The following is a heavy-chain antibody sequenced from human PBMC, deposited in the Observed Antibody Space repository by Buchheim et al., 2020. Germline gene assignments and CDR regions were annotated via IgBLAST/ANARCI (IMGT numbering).Heavy chain of an antibody. D-gene: IGHD4-11*01. CDR2: IHYSGNT. CDR3: ARDGRTYSNSQVDY. J-gene: IGHJ4*02. CDR1: GGSISSGDYY. V-gene: IGHV4-30-4*01. Sequence: QVHLQESGPGLVKPSQTLSLTCTVSGGSISSGDYYWSWIRQPPGKGLEWIGYIHYSGNTYYNPSLKSRVTISVESSKNQFSLKLSSVTAADTAVCYCARDGRTYSNSQVDYWGQGTL.